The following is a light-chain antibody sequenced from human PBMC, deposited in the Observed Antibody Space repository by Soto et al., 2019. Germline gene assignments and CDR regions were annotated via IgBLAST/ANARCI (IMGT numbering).Light chain of an antibody. CDR1: SSDVGSYNY. Sequence: QSALTQPRSVSGSPGQSVTISCTGTSSDVGSYNYVSWYQHHPGKAPKLMISDVSKRPSGVPDRFSGSKSGNTASLTISGLQADDEADYYCCSFAGSPYFFGTGTKVTVL. J-gene: IGLJ1*01. V-gene: IGLV2-11*01. CDR2: DVS. CDR3: CSFAGSPYF.